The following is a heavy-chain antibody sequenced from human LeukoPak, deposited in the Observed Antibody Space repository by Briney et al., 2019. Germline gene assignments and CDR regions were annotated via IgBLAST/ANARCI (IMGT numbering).Heavy chain of an antibody. V-gene: IGHV4-39*01. D-gene: IGHD3-22*01. CDR1: GGSISSSSYY. Sequence: SETLSLTCTVSGGSISSSSYYWGWIRQPPGKGLGWIGSIYYSGSTYYNPSLKSRVTISVDTSKNQFSLKLSSVTAADTAVYYCASVFDSSGYYSHQHKYFDYWGQGTLVTVSS. J-gene: IGHJ4*02. CDR3: ASVFDSSGYYSHQHKYFDY. CDR2: IYYSGST.